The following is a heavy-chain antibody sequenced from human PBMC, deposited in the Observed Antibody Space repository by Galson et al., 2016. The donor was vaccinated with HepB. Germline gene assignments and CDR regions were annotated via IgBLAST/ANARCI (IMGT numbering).Heavy chain of an antibody. CDR1: GFTFSSYG. Sequence: SLRLSCAASGFTFSSYGMHWVRQAPGKGLEWVAVISYDGSNKYYADSVKGRFTISRDNSNNTLYLQMNSLRAEDTAVYYCARSGPYDFWSGYYWGYLYYTMDVWGQGTTVTVSS. CDR3: ARSGPYDFWSGYYWGYLYYTMDV. CDR2: ISYDGSNK. J-gene: IGHJ6*02. D-gene: IGHD3-3*01. V-gene: IGHV3-30*03.